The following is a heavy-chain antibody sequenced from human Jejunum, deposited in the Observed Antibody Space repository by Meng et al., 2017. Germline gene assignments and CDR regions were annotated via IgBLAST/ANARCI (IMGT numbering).Heavy chain of an antibody. CDR3: ARDSMGSLDY. CDR2: ANT. Sequence: VPPQETGPGLVRPSGTLSRICPVSGGFGGRAGYQCGWIRQPPGRGLEWIGYANTNYNPSLKRRVTISLDTSRNLFSLSLTSVTAADTAVYYCARDSMGSLDYWGQGTLVTVSS. D-gene: IGHD1-26*01. J-gene: IGHJ4*02. V-gene: IGHV4-61*08. CDR1: GGFGGRAGYQ.